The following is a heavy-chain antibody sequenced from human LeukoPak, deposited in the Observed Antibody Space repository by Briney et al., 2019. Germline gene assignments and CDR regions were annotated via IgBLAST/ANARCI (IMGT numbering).Heavy chain of an antibody. CDR2: IDSSSNYI. CDR3: TKAGVVGAKAGFDN. D-gene: IGHD1-26*01. J-gene: IGHJ4*02. Sequence: GGSLRLPCAASGFSFSSYSMNWVRQAPGKGLEWVSSIDSSSNYIFYADSVKGRFTISRDNAKNSLDLQMNNLRDEDTAIYYCTKAGVVGAKAGFDNWGQGTLVTVSS. CDR1: GFSFSSYS. V-gene: IGHV3-21*01.